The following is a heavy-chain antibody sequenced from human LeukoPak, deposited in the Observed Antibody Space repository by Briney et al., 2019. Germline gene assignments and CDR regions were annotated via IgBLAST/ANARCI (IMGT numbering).Heavy chain of an antibody. Sequence: SETLSLTCAVYGGSFSGYYWSWIRQPPGKGLEWIGEINHSGSTNYNPSLKSRVTISVDTSKNQFSLKLSSVTAADTAVYYCARALPDFWSGYRPTSYFDYWGQGTLVTVPS. CDR3: ARALPDFWSGYRPTSYFDY. CDR1: GGSFSGYY. D-gene: IGHD3-3*01. J-gene: IGHJ4*02. CDR2: INHSGST. V-gene: IGHV4-34*01.